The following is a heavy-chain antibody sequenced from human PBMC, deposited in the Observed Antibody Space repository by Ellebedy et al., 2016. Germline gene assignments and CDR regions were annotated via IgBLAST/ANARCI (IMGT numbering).Heavy chain of an antibody. CDR1: GGSISTQSYY. D-gene: IGHD1-26*01. J-gene: IGHJ5*02. V-gene: IGHV4-39*01. CDR2: MYRSGNT. CDR3: ARVMGYQPYSGNYGRVNWFDP. Sequence: SETLSLTCTVYGGSISTQSYYWAWIRQPPGKGLEWIGSMYRSGNTYFSPSLESRVTISVDTSNNQFSLNLGSVTAADTAVYYCARVMGYQPYSGNYGRVNWFDPWGQGTLVTVSS.